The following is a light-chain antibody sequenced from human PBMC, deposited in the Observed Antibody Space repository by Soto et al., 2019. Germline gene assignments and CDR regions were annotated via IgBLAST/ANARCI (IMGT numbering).Light chain of an antibody. J-gene: IGKJ2*01. CDR1: QGIGND. CDR2: AAS. V-gene: IGKV1-6*01. CDR3: LQDYNRPYT. Sequence: IQWTQSPSSLSASVGDRVTITCRASQGIGNDLGWYQQKPGKAPKLLIYAASNLQSGVPSRFSGSGSGTDFTLTISSLQAEDFATYYCLQDYNRPYTFGQG.